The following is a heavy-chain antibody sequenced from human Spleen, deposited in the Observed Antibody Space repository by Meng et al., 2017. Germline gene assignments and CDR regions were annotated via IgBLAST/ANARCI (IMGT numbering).Heavy chain of an antibody. Sequence: GGSLRLSCAASGFTFSSYWMHWVRQAPGKGLVWVSRINSDGRTTNYADSVKGRFTISRDNAKNTLFLQMNSLRAEDTAVYYCARENYDSSGEDDFDYWGQGTLVTVSS. V-gene: IGHV3-74*01. CDR1: GFTFSSYW. CDR2: INSDGRTT. J-gene: IGHJ4*02. CDR3: ARENYDSSGEDDFDY. D-gene: IGHD3-22*01.